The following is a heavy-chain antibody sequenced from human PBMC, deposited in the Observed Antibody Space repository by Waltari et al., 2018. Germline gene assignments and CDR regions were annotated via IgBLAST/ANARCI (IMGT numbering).Heavy chain of an antibody. CDR2: INHSGLT. D-gene: IGHD3-22*01. Sequence: QVQLQQWGAGLLKPSETLSLTCAVYGGSFSGYYWSWIRQPPGKGLEWIGEINHSGLTHYNPSLRRRVAISVDTSRNQFSLKLSSVTAADTAVYYCARGRDESSGYYYVRRYNWFDPWGQGTLVTVSS. V-gene: IGHV4-34*01. J-gene: IGHJ5*02. CDR3: ARGRDESSGYYYVRRYNWFDP. CDR1: GGSFSGYY.